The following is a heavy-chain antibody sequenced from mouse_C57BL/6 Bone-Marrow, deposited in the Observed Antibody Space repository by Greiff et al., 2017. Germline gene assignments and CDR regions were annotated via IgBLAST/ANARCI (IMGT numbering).Heavy chain of an antibody. CDR3: ASSRNRDFWFAY. CDR2: IHPAYGGT. Sequence: QVQLQQSGAELVRPGTSVKVSCKASGYAFTNYLIEWVKQRPGQGLEWIGVIHPAYGGTNYNEKFKGKATLTADKSSSTAYMQLSSLTSEDSAVYYCASSRNRDFWFAYWGRGNLVTGS. D-gene: IGHD4-1*01. J-gene: IGHJ3*01. V-gene: IGHV1-54*01. CDR1: GYAFTNYL.